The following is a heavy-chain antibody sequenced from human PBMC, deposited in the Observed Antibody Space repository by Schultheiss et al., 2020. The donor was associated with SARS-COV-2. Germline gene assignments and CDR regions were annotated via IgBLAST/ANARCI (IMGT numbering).Heavy chain of an antibody. J-gene: IGHJ4*02. Sequence: GGSLRLSFAASGFTFDDYAMHWVRQAPGKGLEWVSGISWNSGSIGYADSVKGRFTISRDNSKNTLYLQMNSLRAEDTAVYYCAKDSIWFGDLLSFQTFDYWGQGTLVTVSS. CDR3: AKDSIWFGDLLSFQTFDY. D-gene: IGHD3-10*01. CDR1: GFTFDDYA. V-gene: IGHV3-9*01. CDR2: ISWNSGSI.